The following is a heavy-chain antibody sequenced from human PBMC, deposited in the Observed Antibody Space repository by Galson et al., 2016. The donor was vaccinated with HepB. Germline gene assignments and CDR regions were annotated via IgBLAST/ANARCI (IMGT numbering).Heavy chain of an antibody. D-gene: IGHD5-18*01. V-gene: IGHV3-74*01. CDR2: INGDGSST. J-gene: IGHJ4*02. Sequence: SLRLSCAASGFSFSSYWMHWVRQAPGKGLVWVSRINGDGSSTSYADYVKGRFTISRDNAKNTLYLQMNSLRAEDTAVYFCARRDIPMANDYWGQGTPVTVSS. CDR1: GFSFSSYW. CDR3: ARRDIPMANDY.